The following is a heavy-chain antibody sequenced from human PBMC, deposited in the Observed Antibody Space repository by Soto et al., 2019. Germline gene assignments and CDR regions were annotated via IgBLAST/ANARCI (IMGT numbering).Heavy chain of an antibody. CDR2: INHSGST. D-gene: IGHD3-3*01. Sequence: SETLSLSCAVYGGSFSGYYWSWIRQPPGKGLEWIGEINHSGSTNYNPSLKSRVTISVDTSKNQFSLKLSSVTAADTAVYYCARTQGPPLFWSGDLYCFDYWGQGTLVTVSS. CDR3: ARTQGPPLFWSGDLYCFDY. J-gene: IGHJ4*02. V-gene: IGHV4-34*01. CDR1: GGSFSGYY.